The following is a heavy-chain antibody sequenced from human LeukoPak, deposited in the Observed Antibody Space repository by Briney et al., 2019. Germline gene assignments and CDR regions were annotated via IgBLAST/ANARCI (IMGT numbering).Heavy chain of an antibody. D-gene: IGHD3-9*01. Sequence: SETLSLTCAVYGGSFSGYYWSWIRQPPGKGLEWIGEINHSGSTNYNPSLKSRVTISVDTSKNQFSLKLSSVTAADTAVYYCARALRYFDRTRYCFDYWGQGTLVTVSS. CDR1: GGSFSGYY. J-gene: IGHJ4*02. V-gene: IGHV4-34*01. CDR2: INHSGST. CDR3: ARALRYFDRTRYCFDY.